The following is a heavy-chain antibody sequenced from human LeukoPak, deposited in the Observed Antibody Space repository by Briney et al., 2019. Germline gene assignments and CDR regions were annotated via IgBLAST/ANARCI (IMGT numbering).Heavy chain of an antibody. V-gene: IGHV4-59*01. CDR3: ARGPAFDY. CDR1: GGSISNYY. CDR2: IFSSGST. J-gene: IGHJ4*02. Sequence: SETLFLTCTVSGGSISNYYWSWIRQPPGKRLEWLGYIFSSGSTKYNPSLKSHVTISLDTSKNQFPLKLSSVTAADTAVYYCARGPAFDYWGQGALVTVSS.